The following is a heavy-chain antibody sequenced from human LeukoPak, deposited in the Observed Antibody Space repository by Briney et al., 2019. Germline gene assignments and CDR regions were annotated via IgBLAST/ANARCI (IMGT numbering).Heavy chain of an antibody. Sequence: SVKVSCKASGGTFSSYAISWVRQAPGQGLEWMGGIIPTFGTANYAQKFQGRVTIATDESTSTAYMELSSLRSEDTAVYYCASELESGYSYDNWGQGTLVTVSS. CDR1: GGTFSSYA. V-gene: IGHV1-69*05. CDR2: IIPTFGTA. CDR3: ASELESGYSYDN. J-gene: IGHJ4*02. D-gene: IGHD5-18*01.